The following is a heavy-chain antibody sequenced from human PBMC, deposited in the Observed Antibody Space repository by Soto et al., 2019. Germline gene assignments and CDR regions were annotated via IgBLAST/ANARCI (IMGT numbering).Heavy chain of an antibody. CDR3: VRVYGDYTNDAFDI. J-gene: IGHJ3*02. Sequence: GASVKVSCKASGYTFTHYDINWVRQATGQGLEWMGWMNPNSGNTGFAQKFQGRVTLTKNTSISTAYMELTSLRSEDTAVYYCVRVYGDYTNDAFDIWGQGTMVTVSS. CDR1: GYTFTHYD. V-gene: IGHV1-8*01. D-gene: IGHD4-17*01. CDR2: MNPNSGNT.